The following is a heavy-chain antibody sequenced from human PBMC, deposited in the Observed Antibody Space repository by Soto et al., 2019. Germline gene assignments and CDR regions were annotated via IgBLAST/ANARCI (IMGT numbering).Heavy chain of an antibody. D-gene: IGHD6-13*01. CDR2: IYSDGST. CDR1: GFTVSSNY. Sequence: GSLRLSWAAAGFTVSSNYMTWVRQAPGKGLEWVSVIYSDGSTYYADSVKGRFTISRHNSKNTLYLQMNRLRSEDTAVYYCSRVRYSDNRPPLFTVSAPRGHGTPDPVSP. J-gene: IGHJ5*02. CDR3: SRVRYSDNRPPLFTVSAP. V-gene: IGHV3-53*04.